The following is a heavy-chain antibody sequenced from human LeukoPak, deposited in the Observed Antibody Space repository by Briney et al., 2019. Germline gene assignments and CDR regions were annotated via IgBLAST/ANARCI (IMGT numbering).Heavy chain of an antibody. V-gene: IGHV3-23*01. CDR1: GFTFSSYA. CDR3: AKKIPTSFDP. CDR2: ISDSGGNT. Sequence: PGGSLRLSCAASGFTFSSYAMSWVRQAPGKGLEWVSGISDSGGNTYYAGSVKGRFTSSRDNSKNMLYLQMNSLRAEDTAVYYCAKKIPTSFDPWGQGTLVTVSS. J-gene: IGHJ5*02.